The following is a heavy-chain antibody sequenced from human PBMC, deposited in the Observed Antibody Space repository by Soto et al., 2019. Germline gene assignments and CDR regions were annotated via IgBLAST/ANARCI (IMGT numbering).Heavy chain of an antibody. Sequence: ASVKVSCKAPGYSFASYVMHWVRRAPGQRLEWMGWINAGDANTKYSQQFLGRVTFTRDTSASTAYMELSSLTSEDTAVYYCAREYGSGAIDYWGQGTLVTVSS. V-gene: IGHV1-3*01. CDR2: INAGDANT. CDR1: GYSFASYV. CDR3: AREYGSGAIDY. D-gene: IGHD3-10*01. J-gene: IGHJ4*02.